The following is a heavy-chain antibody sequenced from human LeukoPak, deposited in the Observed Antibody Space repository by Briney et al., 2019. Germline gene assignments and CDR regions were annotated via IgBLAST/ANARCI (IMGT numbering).Heavy chain of an antibody. V-gene: IGHV1-46*01. CDR3: ARGMDIVVVPAAIGPSLYYYYMDV. Sequence: ASVKVSCKASGYTFTSYYMHWVRQAPGQGLEWVGIINPSGGSTSYAQRFQGRVTMTRDTSTSTVYMELSSLRSEDTAVYYCARGMDIVVVPAAIGPSLYYYYMDVWGKGTTVTVSS. CDR1: GYTFTSYY. CDR2: INPSGGST. J-gene: IGHJ6*03. D-gene: IGHD2-2*02.